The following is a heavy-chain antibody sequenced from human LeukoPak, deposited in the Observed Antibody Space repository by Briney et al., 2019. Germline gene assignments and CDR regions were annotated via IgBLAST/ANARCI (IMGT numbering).Heavy chain of an antibody. CDR1: GGSFSGYY. J-gene: IGHJ3*02. D-gene: IGHD3-9*01. CDR2: INHSGST. V-gene: IGHV4-34*01. CDR3: ARGSILTGSNSASAFDI. Sequence: PSETLSLTCAVYGGSFSGYYWSWIRQPPGKGLGWIGEINHSGSTNYNPSLKSRVTISVDTSKNQFSLKLSSVTAADTAVYYCARGSILTGSNSASAFDIWGQGTMVTVSS.